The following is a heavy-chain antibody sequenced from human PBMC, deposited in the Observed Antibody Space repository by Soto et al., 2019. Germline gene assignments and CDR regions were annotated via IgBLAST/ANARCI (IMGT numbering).Heavy chain of an antibody. CDR2: ISYIGRT. V-gene: IGHV4-31*03. J-gene: IGHJ4*02. Sequence: QVQLQESGPGLVKPSQTLSLTCTVSGGSIDSGNSYWSWIRQHPGKGLEWIGYISYIGRTYYNPSLGTRVIISADTSKNQVSLKLSSVTAADTAVYYCARARGYGELALYYWGQGTLVTVSS. CDR3: ARARGYGELALYY. D-gene: IGHD5-18*01. CDR1: GGSIDSGNSY.